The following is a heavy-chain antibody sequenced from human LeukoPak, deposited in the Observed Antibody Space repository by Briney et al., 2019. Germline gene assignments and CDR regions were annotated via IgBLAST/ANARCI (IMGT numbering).Heavy chain of an antibody. D-gene: IGHD1-7*01. CDR1: GYTLTELS. Sequence: ASVKVSCKVSGYTLTELSMHWVRQAPGKGLEWMGGFDPEDGETIYAQKFQGRVTMTEDTSTDTAYMELSSLRSEDTAVYYCATPGNWSYDYYYYGMDVWGQGTTVTVSS. CDR3: ATPGNWSYDYYYYGMDV. V-gene: IGHV1-24*01. CDR2: FDPEDGET. J-gene: IGHJ6*02.